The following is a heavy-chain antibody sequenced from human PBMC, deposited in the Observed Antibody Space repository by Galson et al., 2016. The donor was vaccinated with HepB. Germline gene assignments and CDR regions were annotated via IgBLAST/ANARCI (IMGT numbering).Heavy chain of an antibody. D-gene: IGHD2-2*01. V-gene: IGHV3-33*01. Sequence: SLRLSCAASGFIFSTNGMHWVRQAPGKGLEWVAVIWYDGSNKDYADSVKGRFTISRDNSKNTLYLQMNSLGVEDTAVYYCARDLVPVAAYYFDYWGPGTLVTVSS. J-gene: IGHJ4*02. CDR1: GFIFSTNG. CDR2: IWYDGSNK. CDR3: ARDLVPVAAYYFDY.